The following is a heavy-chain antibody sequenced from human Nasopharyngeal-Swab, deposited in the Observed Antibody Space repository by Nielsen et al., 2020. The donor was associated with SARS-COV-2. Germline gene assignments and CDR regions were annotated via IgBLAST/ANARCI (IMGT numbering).Heavy chain of an antibody. D-gene: IGHD4-11*01. CDR2: IGGGGTYT. J-gene: IGHJ6*02. Sequence: GESLKISCAASGFTFSTYAMTWVRQAPGKGLEWVSLIGGGGTYTNYADSVKGRFTISRDNSKDTLYLQLNGLRVEDTAAYYCARRLPYYGMDVWGQGTTVTVSS. CDR3: ARRLPYYGMDV. CDR1: GFTFSTYA. V-gene: IGHV3-23*01.